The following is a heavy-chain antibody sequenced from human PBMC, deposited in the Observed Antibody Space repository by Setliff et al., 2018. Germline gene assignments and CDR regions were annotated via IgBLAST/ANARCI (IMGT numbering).Heavy chain of an antibody. V-gene: IGHV4-31*03. Sequence: SETLSLTCTVSGGSISSGGYYWSWIRQHPGKGLEWIGYIYYSGSTNYNPSLKSRVTISIDTSKNQFSLRLSSVTATDTAVYYCARGRRITMIVVPPGVFDIWGQGTMVTVSS. CDR2: IYYSGST. CDR3: ARGRRITMIVVPPGVFDI. D-gene: IGHD3-22*01. J-gene: IGHJ3*02. CDR1: GGSISSGGYY.